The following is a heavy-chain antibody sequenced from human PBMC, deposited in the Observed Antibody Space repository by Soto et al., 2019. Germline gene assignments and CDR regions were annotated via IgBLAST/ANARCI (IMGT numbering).Heavy chain of an antibody. CDR2: ISYNGSNK. J-gene: IGHJ6*02. V-gene: IGHV3-30-3*01. D-gene: IGHD5-12*01. CDR3: ARAAFPTTTKGRGGYLYYGVNV. Sequence: QVQLVESGGGVVQPGRSLRLSCAASGFSLSRYAMHWVRQAPGKGLEWVAVISYNGSNKYYADSVKGRFTISRDNSKNILILKMNSLRAVDMTVFYCARAAFPTTTKGRGGYLYYGVNVWGHGTTVTVSS. CDR1: GFSLSRYA.